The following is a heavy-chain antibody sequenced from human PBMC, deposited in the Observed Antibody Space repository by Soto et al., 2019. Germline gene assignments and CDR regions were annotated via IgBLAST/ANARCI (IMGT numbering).Heavy chain of an antibody. CDR3: ARVGSGQLGVIDY. CDR1: GGSISSYY. D-gene: IGHD6-6*01. CDR2: IYYSGST. Sequence: SETLCLTCTVSGGSISSYYWNWIRQSPGKGLEWIGYIYYSGSTNYNPSLKSRVTISVDTSKNRFSLKLSSVTAADTAVYYCARVGSGQLGVIDYWGQGTLVTVSS. V-gene: IGHV4-59*08. J-gene: IGHJ4*02.